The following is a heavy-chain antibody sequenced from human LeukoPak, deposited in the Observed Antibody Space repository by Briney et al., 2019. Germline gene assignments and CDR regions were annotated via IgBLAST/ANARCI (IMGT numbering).Heavy chain of an antibody. CDR3: ARASGIYGSGWYFDY. Sequence: GGSLRLSCAASGFTFNNYVMSWVRQAPGKGLEWVSTINGGGYNTYYADSVKGRFTISRDNSKNTLSLQVNTLRAEDTAVYYCARASGIYGSGWYFDYWGQGTLVTVSS. CDR2: INGGGYNT. J-gene: IGHJ4*02. CDR1: GFTFNNYV. V-gene: IGHV3-23*01. D-gene: IGHD6-19*01.